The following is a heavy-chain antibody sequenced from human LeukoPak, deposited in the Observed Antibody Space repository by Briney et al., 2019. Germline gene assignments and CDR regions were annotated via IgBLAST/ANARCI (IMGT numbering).Heavy chain of an antibody. CDR2: ISAYNCNT. D-gene: IGHD2-2*01. J-gene: IGHJ3*01. CDR3: ARHLPAHDAFDF. CDR1: VYTFTNYG. V-gene: IGHV1-18*01. Sequence: ASVKVSCKATVYTFTNYGISWVRQAPGQGLEWMGWISAYNCNTNYAQKLQGRVTMTTDTSTSTAYMELRSLRYDDTAVYYCARHLPAHDAFDFWGQGTMVTVSS.